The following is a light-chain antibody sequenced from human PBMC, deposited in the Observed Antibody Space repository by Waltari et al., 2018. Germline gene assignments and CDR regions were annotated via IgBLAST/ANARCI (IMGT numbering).Light chain of an antibody. Sequence: EIVLTQSPGTLSLSPGESATLSCRASQSVSRALAWYQQKPGQAPRLLIYGASNRATGIPVRCSGSGSGTDFSLTISSLELEDFAVYYCQHYVRLPATFGQGSKVEVK. CDR3: QHYVRLPAT. CDR2: GAS. J-gene: IGKJ1*01. CDR1: QSVSRA. V-gene: IGKV3-20*01.